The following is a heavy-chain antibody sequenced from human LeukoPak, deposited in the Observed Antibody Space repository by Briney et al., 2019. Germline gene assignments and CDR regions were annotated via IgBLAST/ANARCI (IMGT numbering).Heavy chain of an antibody. D-gene: IGHD6-13*01. CDR3: ARVSGSSWYSY. V-gene: IGHV1-8*01. CDR2: MNPNSGNT. J-gene: IGHJ4*02. CDR1: GYTFTSYD. Sequence: ASVKVSCKASGYTFTSYDINWVRQATGQGLEWKGWMNPNSGNTGYAQKFQGRVTMARNTSISTAYMELSSLRSEDTAVYYCARVSGSSWYSYWGQGTLVTVSS.